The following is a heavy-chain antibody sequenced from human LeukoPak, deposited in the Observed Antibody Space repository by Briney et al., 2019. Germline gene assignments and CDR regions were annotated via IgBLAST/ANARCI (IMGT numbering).Heavy chain of an antibody. CDR1: GFNFKSYT. J-gene: IGHJ4*02. CDR2: ISSTSSYI. CDR3: VRAHYDYGDALDF. V-gene: IGHV3-21*01. Sequence: GGSLRLSCAASGFNFKSYTMNWVRQPPGKGLEGVSFISSTSSYIYYADAVRGRFTISRDNANNSLYLQMNSLTVEDTAVYYCVRAHYDYGDALDFWGQGSLVTVSS. D-gene: IGHD4/OR15-4a*01.